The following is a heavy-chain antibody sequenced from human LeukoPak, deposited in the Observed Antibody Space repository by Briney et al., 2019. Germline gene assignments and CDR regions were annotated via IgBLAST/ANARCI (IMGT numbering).Heavy chain of an antibody. CDR3: ARGRGRWLQLDHSSHFDY. CDR2: INHSGST. V-gene: IGHV4-34*01. Sequence: SETLSLTCAAYGGSSSGYYWSWIRQPPGKGLEWIGEINHSGSTNYNPPLKSRVTISVDTSKNQFSLRLSSVTAADTAVYYCARGRGRWLQLDHSSHFDYWGQGTLVTVSS. CDR1: GGSSSGYY. D-gene: IGHD5-12*01. J-gene: IGHJ4*02.